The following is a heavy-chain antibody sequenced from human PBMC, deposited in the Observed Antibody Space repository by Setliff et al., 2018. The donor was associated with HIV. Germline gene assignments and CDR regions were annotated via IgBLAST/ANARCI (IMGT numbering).Heavy chain of an antibody. CDR3: ARVGSYWTQFGY. CDR1: GGTFSSDA. J-gene: IGHJ4*01. V-gene: IGHV1-69*10. Sequence: ASVKVSCKASGGTFSSDALSWVRQVPGQGLEWMGGTIPLLGIINYADKFQDRVTMTRNTSISTAYMELSSLRSEDTAVYYCARVGSYWTQFGYWGQGTLVTVSS. CDR2: TIPLLGII. D-gene: IGHD2-15*01.